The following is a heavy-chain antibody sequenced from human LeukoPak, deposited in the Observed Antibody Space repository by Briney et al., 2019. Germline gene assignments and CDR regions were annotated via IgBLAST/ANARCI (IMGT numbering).Heavy chain of an antibody. CDR1: GGSISSSSYY. Sequence: PSETLSLTCTVSGGSISSSSYYWGWIRQPPGKGLEWIGSIYYSGSTYYNPSLKSRVTISVDTSKNQFSLKLSSMTAADTAVYYCARLGDGLLGWFDPWGQGTLVTVSP. CDR3: ARLGDGLLGWFDP. D-gene: IGHD2-15*01. CDR2: IYYSGST. V-gene: IGHV4-39*01. J-gene: IGHJ5*02.